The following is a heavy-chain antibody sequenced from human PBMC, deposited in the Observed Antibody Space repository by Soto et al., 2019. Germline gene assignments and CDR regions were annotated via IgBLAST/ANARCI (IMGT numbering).Heavy chain of an antibody. V-gene: IGHV3-21*06. CDR3: ARESEDLTSNFDY. Sequence: AVAGVNCTGHSRNCVSQVPGKGLEWVSSISSTTNYIYYGDSMKGRFTISRDNAKNSLYLEMNSLRAEDTAVYYCARESEDLTSNFDYWGQGTLVTVSS. CDR1: GVNCTGHS. CDR2: ISSTTNYI. J-gene: IGHJ4*02.